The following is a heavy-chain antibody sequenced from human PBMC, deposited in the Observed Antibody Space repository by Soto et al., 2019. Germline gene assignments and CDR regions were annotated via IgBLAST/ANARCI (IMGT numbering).Heavy chain of an antibody. J-gene: IGHJ5*01. D-gene: IGHD3-9*01. Sequence: PGESLKISCKGSGYSFTSFWIGWVRQMPGKGLEWMGIIYPGDSDTRYSPSFQGLVTISADKSISTAYLQWSSLKASDTAMYYCPRPSLRYFDWFDYWGQGTLVTVSS. V-gene: IGHV5-51*01. CDR1: GYSFTSFW. CDR2: IYPGDSDT. CDR3: PRPSLRYFDWFDY.